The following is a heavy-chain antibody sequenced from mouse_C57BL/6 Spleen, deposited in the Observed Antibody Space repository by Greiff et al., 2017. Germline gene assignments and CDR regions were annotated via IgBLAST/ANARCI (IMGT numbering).Heavy chain of an antibody. Sequence: EVMLVESEGGLVQPGSSMKLSCTASGFTFSDYYMAWVRQTPEKRLEWVATISGGGGNTYYPDSVKGRFTISRDNAKNTLYLQMSSLRSEDTALYYCARQGTTDYYAMDYWGQGTSVTVSS. J-gene: IGHJ4*01. V-gene: IGHV5-9*01. CDR2: ISGGGGNT. CDR1: GFTFSDYY. CDR3: ARQGTTDYYAMDY. D-gene: IGHD1-1*01.